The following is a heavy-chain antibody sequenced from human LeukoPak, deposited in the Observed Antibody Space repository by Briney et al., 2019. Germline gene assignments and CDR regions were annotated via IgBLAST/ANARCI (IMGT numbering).Heavy chain of an antibody. CDR1: GGSISSYY. Sequence: SETLSLTCTVSGGSISSYYWSWIRQPPGKGLEWIGYIYYSGSTNYNPSLKSRVTISVDTSKNQFSLKLSSVTAADTAVYYCARGQSRSVFDYWGQGTLVTVPS. CDR3: ARGQSRSVFDY. J-gene: IGHJ4*02. CDR2: IYYSGST. V-gene: IGHV4-59*01. D-gene: IGHD3-3*01.